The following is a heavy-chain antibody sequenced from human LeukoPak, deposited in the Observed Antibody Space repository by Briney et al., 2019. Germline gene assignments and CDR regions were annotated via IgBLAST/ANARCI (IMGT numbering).Heavy chain of an antibody. J-gene: IGHJ4*02. CDR3: ASGTGYSYGYECGYFDY. CDR2: IYSGGRT. V-gene: IGHV3-53*01. D-gene: IGHD5-18*01. Sequence: GGSLRLSCAVSGFSVSSNYMSWVRQAPGKGLEWVSVIYSGGRTYYGDSVKGRFTISRDNPKNTLYLQMNSLRVEDTAVYYCASGTGYSYGYECGYFDYWGQGTLVTVSS. CDR1: GFSVSSNY.